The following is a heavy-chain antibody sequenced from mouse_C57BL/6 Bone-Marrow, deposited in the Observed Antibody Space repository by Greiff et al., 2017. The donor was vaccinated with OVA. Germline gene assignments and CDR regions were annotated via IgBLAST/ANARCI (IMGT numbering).Heavy chain of an antibody. CDR3: ASPYGNYGFAY. V-gene: IGHV5-12*01. CDR1: GFTFSDYY. CDR2: ISNGGGST. D-gene: IGHD2-1*01. Sequence: EVMLVESGGGLVQPGGSLKLSCAASGFTFSDYYMYWVRQTPEKRLEWVAYISNGGGSTYYPDTVKGRFTISRDNAKNTLYLQMSRLKSEDTAMYYCASPYGNYGFAYWGQGTLVTVSA. J-gene: IGHJ3*01.